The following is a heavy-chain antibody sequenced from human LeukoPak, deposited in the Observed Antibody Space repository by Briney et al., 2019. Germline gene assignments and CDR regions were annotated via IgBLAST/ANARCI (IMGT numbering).Heavy chain of an antibody. D-gene: IGHD3-3*01. CDR3: ARGIYGVVIRFDY. Sequence: PSETLSLTCTVSGGSISSSSYYWGWIRQPPGKGLEWIGSIYYSGSTYYNPSLKSRVTISVDTSKNQFSLKLSSVTAADTAVYYCARGIYGVVIRFDYWGQGTLVTVSS. CDR1: GGSISSSSYY. J-gene: IGHJ4*02. V-gene: IGHV4-39*07. CDR2: IYYSGST.